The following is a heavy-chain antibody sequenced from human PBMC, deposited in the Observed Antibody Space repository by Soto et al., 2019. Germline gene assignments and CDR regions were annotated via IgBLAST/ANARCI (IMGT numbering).Heavy chain of an antibody. Sequence: GGSLRLSCAASGFTFGSYSMNWVGQAPGKGLEWVSSISSSSYIYYADSVKGRFTISRDNAKSSLYLQMNSLRAEDTAVYYCARAPWGGDSYGMDVWGQGTTVTVSS. CDR1: GFTFGSYS. CDR3: ARAPWGGDSYGMDV. D-gene: IGHD2-21*02. CDR2: ISSSSYI. J-gene: IGHJ6*02. V-gene: IGHV3-21*01.